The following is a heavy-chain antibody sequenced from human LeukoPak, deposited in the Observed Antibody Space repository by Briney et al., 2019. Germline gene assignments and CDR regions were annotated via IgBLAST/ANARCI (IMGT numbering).Heavy chain of an antibody. D-gene: IGHD6-13*01. CDR2: IYYSGST. V-gene: IGHV4-59*01. CDR1: GGSFSYYH. J-gene: IGHJ4*02. CDR3: ARGGSRSSSWFYFDY. Sequence: SEALSLTCTVSGGSFSYYHWSWIRQPPGKGLEWTGYIYYSGSTNYNSSLKSRVTISVDTSKNQFSLKLSSVTAADTAVYYCARGGSRSSSWFYFDYWGQGFLVTVSS.